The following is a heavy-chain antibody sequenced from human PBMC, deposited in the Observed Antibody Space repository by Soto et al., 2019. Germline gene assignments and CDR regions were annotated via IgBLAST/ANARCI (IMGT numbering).Heavy chain of an antibody. J-gene: IGHJ5*02. CDR3: VKDFGSGYLQVGADL. CDR1: GFAFSSRG. CDR2: ISYDGRNE. Sequence: GGSLRLSCRASGFAFSSRGMHWVRQAPGKGLEWVALISYDGRNEKYAESLKGRFTISRDNSESTLYLQMNGLRPEDAAVYYCVKDFGSGYLQVGADLWGQGTQVTVSS. D-gene: IGHD2-15*01. V-gene: IGHV3-30*18.